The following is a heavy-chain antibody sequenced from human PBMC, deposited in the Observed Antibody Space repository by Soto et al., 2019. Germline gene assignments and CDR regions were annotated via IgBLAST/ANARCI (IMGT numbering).Heavy chain of an antibody. Sequence: EALFPTYAGDGWIFSRYYWSWIRQPPGKGMEWIGEINHSGSTNYNPSLKSRVTISVDTSKNQFSLKLSSVTAADTAVYYCARGEQGAAGQFNLVNPWSQGSLVT. J-gene: IGHJ5*02. CDR2: INHSGST. CDR3: ARGEQGAAGQFNLVNP. CDR1: GWIFSRYY. V-gene: IGHV4-34*01. D-gene: IGHD6-13*01.